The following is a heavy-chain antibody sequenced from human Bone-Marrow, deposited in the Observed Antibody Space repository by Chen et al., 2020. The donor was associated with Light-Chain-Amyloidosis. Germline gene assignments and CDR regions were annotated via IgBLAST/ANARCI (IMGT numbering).Heavy chain of an antibody. CDR3: SRDAVAPGDTDY. CDR1: GFTFTTYG. V-gene: IGHV3-48*03. J-gene: IGHJ4*02. D-gene: IGHD1-1*01. Sequence: QLVESGGSLVQPGGSLRLSCAASGFTFTTYGMNWVRQAPGKGLEWVSYISAGGDSMYYADSVKGRFTVCRDDARNSLFLQMNSLRAEDTAVYYCSRDAVAPGDTDYWGQGTLVTVSS. CDR2: ISAGGDSM.